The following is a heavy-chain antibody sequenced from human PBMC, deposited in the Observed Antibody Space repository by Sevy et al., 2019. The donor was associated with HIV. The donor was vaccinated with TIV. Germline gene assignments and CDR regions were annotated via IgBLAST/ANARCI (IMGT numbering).Heavy chain of an antibody. D-gene: IGHD2-2*02. CDR3: AREFCSRTSCYIISYYYDGMDV. CDR2: ISSSSSYI. V-gene: IGHV3-21*01. CDR1: GFTFSSYS. J-gene: IGHJ6*02. Sequence: GGSLRLSCAASGFTFSSYSMNWVRQAPGKGLEWVSSISSSSSYIYYADSVKGRFTISRDNAKNSLYLQMNSLRAEDTAVYYCAREFCSRTSCYIISYYYDGMDVWGQGTTVTVSS.